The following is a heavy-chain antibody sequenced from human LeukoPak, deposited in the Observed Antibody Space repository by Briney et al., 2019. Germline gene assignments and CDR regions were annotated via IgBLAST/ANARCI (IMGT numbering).Heavy chain of an antibody. V-gene: IGHV4-34*01. CDR3: ARGTWSMQWPVRQARPFDY. D-gene: IGHD6-19*01. CDR2: INHSGST. CDR1: GGSFSGYY. Sequence: PSETLSLTCAVYGGSFSGYYWSWIRQPPGKGLEWIGEINHSGSTNYNPSLKSRVTISVDTSKNQFSLKLSSVTAADTAVYYCARGTWSMQWPVRQARPFDYWGQGTLATVSS. J-gene: IGHJ4*02.